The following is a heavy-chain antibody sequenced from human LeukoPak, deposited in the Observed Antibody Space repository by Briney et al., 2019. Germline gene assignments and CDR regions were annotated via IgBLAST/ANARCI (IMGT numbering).Heavy chain of an antibody. D-gene: IGHD3-9*01. CDR2: IYDSGST. CDR3: ARDFDARGRDGFDI. Sequence: PSETLSLTCTVSGASISSGDYYWSWIRQPPGKGLEWIGYIYDSGSTNYNASLKSRVTISVDTSKNQFSLKLSSVTAADTAVYYCARDFDARGRDGFDIWGQGTMVTVSS. V-gene: IGHV4-30-4*08. J-gene: IGHJ3*02. CDR1: GASISSGDYY.